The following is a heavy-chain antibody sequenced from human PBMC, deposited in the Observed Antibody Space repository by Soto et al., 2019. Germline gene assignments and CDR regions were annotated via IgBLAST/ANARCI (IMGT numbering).Heavy chain of an antibody. CDR3: ARDNWNGARRDFDI. CDR2: IYYIGST. Sequence: SETLSLTCTVSGGSISSDGYYWSRIRQHPGKGLEWMGYIYYIGSTYYNPSLESRVSTSVDRSKNQFSLRLSSVTAADTAVYYCARDNWNGARRDFDIWGQGTMVT. V-gene: IGHV4-31*03. J-gene: IGHJ3*02. CDR1: GGSISSDGYY. D-gene: IGHD1-1*01.